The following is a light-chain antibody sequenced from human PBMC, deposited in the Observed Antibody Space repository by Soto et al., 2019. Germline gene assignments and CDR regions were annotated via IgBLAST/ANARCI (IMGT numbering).Light chain of an antibody. CDR3: QQRSNWPPYT. V-gene: IGKV3-11*01. CDR1: HSVSRY. J-gene: IGKJ2*01. CDR2: DAF. Sequence: EVVLTQSPATLSLSPGEKATLSCRASHSVSRYIAWYQQKPGQAPRLLIYDAFNRATGVPARFSGSGSGTHFTLTISSLEPEDFAVYYCQQRSNWPPYTFGQGTRLEIK.